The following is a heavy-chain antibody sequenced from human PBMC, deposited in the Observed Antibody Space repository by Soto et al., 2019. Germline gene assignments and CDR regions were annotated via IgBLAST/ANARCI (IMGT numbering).Heavy chain of an antibody. CDR2: ISGSGTTA. CDR3: AKTTDGWFSAFEI. CDR1: GVGLSSYA. J-gene: IGHJ3*02. D-gene: IGHD6-19*01. V-gene: IGHV3-23*01. Sequence: GGSLRLSCAASGVGLSSYAMSWVRQAPGKGLEWVSAISGSGTTAYYADSVKGRFIFSRDNPKNTMYLQMNSLRAEDTAVYFCAKTTDGWFSAFEIWGQGTVVTVS.